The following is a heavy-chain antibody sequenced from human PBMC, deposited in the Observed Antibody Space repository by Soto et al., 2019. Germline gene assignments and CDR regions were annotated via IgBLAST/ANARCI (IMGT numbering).Heavy chain of an antibody. Sequence: SQTLSLTCAISGDSVSSNSAAWNWIRQSPSRGLEWLGRTYYRSKWYNDYAVSVKSRITINPDTSKNQFSLQLNSVTPEDTAVYYRARSSVVVTAILGWFDPWGQGTLVTVSS. CDR3: ARSSVVVTAILGWFDP. CDR1: GDSVSSNSAA. J-gene: IGHJ5*02. D-gene: IGHD2-21*02. V-gene: IGHV6-1*01. CDR2: TYYRSKWYN.